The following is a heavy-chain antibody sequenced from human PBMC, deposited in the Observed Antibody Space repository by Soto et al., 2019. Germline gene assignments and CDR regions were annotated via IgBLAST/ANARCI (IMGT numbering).Heavy chain of an antibody. CDR2: VSGYNGNT. CDR1: GYTFTSYG. D-gene: IGHD5-12*01. CDR3: ARGGGGYEDC. V-gene: IGHV1-18*01. J-gene: IGHJ4*02. Sequence: GASVKVSCKASGYTFTSYGVTWVRQAPGQGLEWVGWVSGYNGNTDYAQKLQGRVIITTDTSTSTAYMELRSLRSDDTAVYYCARGGGGYEDCWGQGTQVTVSS.